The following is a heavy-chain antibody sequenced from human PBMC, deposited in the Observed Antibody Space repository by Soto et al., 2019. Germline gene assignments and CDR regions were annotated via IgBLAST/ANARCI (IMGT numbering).Heavy chain of an antibody. V-gene: IGHV1-69*06. D-gene: IGHD3-22*01. CDR3: ARGVSAYYYDTTGYSTPYYFDY. CDR2: IIPIFDTP. CDR1: GGTFSSYA. Sequence: QVQLVQSGAEVKKPGSSVRVSCKTSGGTFSSYAISWVRQAPGQGLVWMGGIIPIFDTPNYAQRFQGRVTITADKSTRTAYMELSSLTSEDTAVYYCARGVSAYYYDTTGYSTPYYFDYWGQGTLVTVSS. J-gene: IGHJ4*02.